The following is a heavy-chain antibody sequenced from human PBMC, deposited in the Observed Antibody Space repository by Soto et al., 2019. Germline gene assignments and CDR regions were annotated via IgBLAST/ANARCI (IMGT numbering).Heavy chain of an antibody. CDR2: INPKSGGT. J-gene: IGHJ6*02. V-gene: IGHV1-2*04. CDR1: GYPFSSYG. Sequence: GASVKVSCKTSGYPFSSYGISWVRQAPGQGLEWLGRINPKSGGTSTAQKFQGWVTMTTDTSISTASMELTRLTSDDTAIYYCARGDSTDCSNGVCSFFYNHDMDVWGQGTTVTVSS. CDR3: ARGDSTDCSNGVCSFFYNHDMDV. D-gene: IGHD2-8*01.